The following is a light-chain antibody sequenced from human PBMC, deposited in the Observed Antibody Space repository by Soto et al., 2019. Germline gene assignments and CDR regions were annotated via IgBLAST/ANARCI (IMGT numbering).Light chain of an antibody. V-gene: IGKV3-20*01. CDR3: QQYGSSPFT. CDR1: QSVTSRN. Sequence: EIVLTQSPGTLSLSPGERATLSCRASQSVTSRNLAWYQQKPGQAPRLLIYGASSGATGIPDRFSGSGSGTDFTLTISRLEPEDFAVYYCQQYGSSPFTVGPGTKVDIK. J-gene: IGKJ3*01. CDR2: GAS.